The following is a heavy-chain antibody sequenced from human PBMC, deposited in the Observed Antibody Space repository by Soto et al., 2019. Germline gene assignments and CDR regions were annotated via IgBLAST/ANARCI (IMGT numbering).Heavy chain of an antibody. CDR3: ARVARSMIVVEYYFDY. Sequence: SVKVSCKASGGTFSSYAISWVRQAPGQGLEWMGGIIPIFGTANYAQKFQGRVTITADKSTSTAYMELSSLRSEDTAVYYCARVARSMIVVEYYFDYWGQGTLVTVSS. J-gene: IGHJ4*02. CDR2: IIPIFGTA. CDR1: GGTFSSYA. V-gene: IGHV1-69*06. D-gene: IGHD3-22*01.